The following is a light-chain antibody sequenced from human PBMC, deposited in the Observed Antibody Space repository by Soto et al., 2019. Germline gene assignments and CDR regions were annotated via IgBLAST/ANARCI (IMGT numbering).Light chain of an antibody. J-gene: IGKJ3*01. V-gene: IGKV3-11*01. CDR3: QQHRIYSVT. Sequence: EIRLTQSPATVSSSKGERATLSCRASQSVGSYLAWYQQRPGKAPKLLIYDASNRATGVPARFSGSGSGTDFTLTISSLQPDDFAIYYCQQHRIYSVTLGQGTKVDI. CDR1: QSVGSY. CDR2: DAS.